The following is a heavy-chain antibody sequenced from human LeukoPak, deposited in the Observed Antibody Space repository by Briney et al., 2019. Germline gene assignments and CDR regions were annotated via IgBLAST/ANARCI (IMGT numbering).Heavy chain of an antibody. CDR3: AKHPRHYYYYMDV. V-gene: IGHV3-74*01. CDR1: GFTFSSYW. Sequence: GGSLRLSCAVSGFTFSSYWMHWVRQAPGKGLVWVSRINTDGSSTTYANSVKGRFTISRDNSKNTLYLQMNSLRAEDTAVYYCAKHPRHYYYYMDVWGKGTTVTVSS. J-gene: IGHJ6*03. CDR2: INTDGSST.